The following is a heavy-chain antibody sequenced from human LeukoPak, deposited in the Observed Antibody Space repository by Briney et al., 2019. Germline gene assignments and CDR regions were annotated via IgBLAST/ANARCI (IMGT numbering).Heavy chain of an antibody. CDR2: IYYSGST. CDR3: ARATRYCSSTSCPYYYYYYGMDV. V-gene: IGHV4-59*01. J-gene: IGHJ6*04. D-gene: IGHD2-2*01. CDR1: GGSISSYY. Sequence: SETLSLTCTVSGGSISSYYWSWIRQPPGKGLEWIGYIYYSGSTNYNPSLKSRVTISVDTSKNQFSLKLSSVTAADTAVYYCARATRYCSSTSCPYYYYYYGMDVWGKGTTVTVSS.